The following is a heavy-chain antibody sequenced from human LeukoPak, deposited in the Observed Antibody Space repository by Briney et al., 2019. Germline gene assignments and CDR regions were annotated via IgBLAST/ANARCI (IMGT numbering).Heavy chain of an antibody. Sequence: SETLSLTCAVYGGSFSGYYWSWIRQPPGKGLEWIGEINHSGSTNHNPSLKSRVTISVDTSKNQFSLKLSSVTAADTAVYYCARELAVAGFDYWGQGTLVTVSS. CDR3: ARELAVAGFDY. CDR2: INHSGST. CDR1: GGSFSGYY. V-gene: IGHV4-34*01. D-gene: IGHD6-19*01. J-gene: IGHJ4*02.